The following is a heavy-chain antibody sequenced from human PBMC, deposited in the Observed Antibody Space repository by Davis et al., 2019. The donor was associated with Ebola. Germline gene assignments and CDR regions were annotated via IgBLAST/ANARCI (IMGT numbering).Heavy chain of an antibody. CDR1: GYTFTSYG. Sequence: AASVKVYCKASGYTFTSYGISWVRQAPGQGLEWMGWISAYNGNTNYAQKLQGRVTMTTDTSTSTAYMELRSLRSDDTAVYYCARDLGMIVAYYFDYWGQGTLVTVSS. J-gene: IGHJ4*02. CDR2: ISAYNGNT. V-gene: IGHV1-18*01. CDR3: ARDLGMIVAYYFDY. D-gene: IGHD3-22*01.